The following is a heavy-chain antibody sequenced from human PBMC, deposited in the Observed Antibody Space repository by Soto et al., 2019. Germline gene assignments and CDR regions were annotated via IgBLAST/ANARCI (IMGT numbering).Heavy chain of an antibody. CDR2: INPNSGAT. V-gene: IGHV1-2*02. CDR1: GYTFTGYY. J-gene: IGHJ6*02. CDR3: AREVTRGRVARVYGMDG. Sequence: ASVKVSCTASGYTFTGYYIHWVRQAPGQGLEWMGWINPNSGATNYAQKFQGRVTLTRDMPTSTAYMELSRLRSDDTAVYYCAREVTRGRVARVYGMDGWGQGTAVTV. D-gene: IGHD2-15*01.